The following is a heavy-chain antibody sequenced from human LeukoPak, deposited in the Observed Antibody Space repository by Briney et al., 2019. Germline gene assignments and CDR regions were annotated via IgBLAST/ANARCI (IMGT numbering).Heavy chain of an antibody. J-gene: IGHJ3*02. CDR2: INHSRST. CDR1: GGSFSGYY. D-gene: IGHD3-10*01. CDR3: AREVPGRGGDI. V-gene: IGHV4-34*01. Sequence: PSETLSLTCAVYGGSFSGYYWRWIRQPPGKGLEWIGEINHSRSTNYNPSPKSRVTISVDTSKNQFSLKLSSVAAADTAVYYCAREVPGRGGDIWGQGTMVTVSS.